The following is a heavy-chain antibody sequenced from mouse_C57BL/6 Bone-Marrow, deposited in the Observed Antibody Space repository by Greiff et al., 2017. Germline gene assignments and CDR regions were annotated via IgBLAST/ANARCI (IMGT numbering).Heavy chain of an antibody. V-gene: IGHV1-72*01. CDR2: IDPKGGGT. J-gene: IGHJ3*01. CDR3: ASSFYYFVTAGFAN. D-gene: IGHD1-1*01. CDR1: GYTFTGYW. Sequence: QVQLQQPGAELVKPGASVKLSCKASGYTFTGYWMHWVKQRPERGLEWIGRIDPKGGGTKYNEKFKSKATLTVDKPSSTAYMQLSSLTSEDSAVYYCASSFYYFVTAGFANWGRGTLVTVSA.